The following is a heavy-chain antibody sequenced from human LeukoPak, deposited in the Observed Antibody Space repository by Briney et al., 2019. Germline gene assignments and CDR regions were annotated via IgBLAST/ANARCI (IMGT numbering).Heavy chain of an antibody. Sequence: SETLSLTCTVSGGSISSYYWSWIRQPAGKGLEWIGRIYTSGSTNYNPSLKSRVTMSADTSKNQFSLKLSSVTAADTAVYYCARDYDFWSGYPFDIWGQGTMVTVSS. CDR3: ARDYDFWSGYPFDI. D-gene: IGHD3-3*01. CDR1: GGSISSYY. J-gene: IGHJ3*02. V-gene: IGHV4-4*07. CDR2: IYTSGST.